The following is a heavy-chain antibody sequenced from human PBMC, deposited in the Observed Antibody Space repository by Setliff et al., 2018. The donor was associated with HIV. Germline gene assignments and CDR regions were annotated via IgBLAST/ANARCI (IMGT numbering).Heavy chain of an antibody. J-gene: IGHJ5*02. Sequence: GGSLRLSCAASGFIFSDYAMTWVRQAPGKGLEWVSSITSSSSYMYYADSVKGRFTISRDNAKNSLYLQMDSLRAEDTAVYYCARFPSTQEVDWFDPWGQGTLVTV. CDR1: GFIFSDYA. V-gene: IGHV3-21*01. CDR3: ARFPSTQEVDWFDP. D-gene: IGHD2-15*01. CDR2: ITSSSSYM.